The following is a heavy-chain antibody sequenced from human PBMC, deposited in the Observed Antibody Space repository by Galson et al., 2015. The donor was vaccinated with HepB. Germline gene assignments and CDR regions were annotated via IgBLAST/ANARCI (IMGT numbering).Heavy chain of an antibody. J-gene: IGHJ3*02. CDR2: ISGSGGST. D-gene: IGHD2-2*01. CDR3: AKLYSSSTIPDAFDI. CDR1: GFTFSSYA. V-gene: IGHV3-23*01. Sequence: SLRLSCAASGFTFSSYAMSWVRQAPGKGLEWVSAISGSGGSTYYADSVKGRFTISRDSSKNTLYLQMNSLRAEDTAVYYCAKLYSSSTIPDAFDIWGQGTMVTVSS.